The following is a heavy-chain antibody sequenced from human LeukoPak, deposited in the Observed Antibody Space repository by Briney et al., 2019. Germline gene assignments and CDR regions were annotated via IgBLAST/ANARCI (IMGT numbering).Heavy chain of an antibody. CDR3: AKPLLVGGKSYYYYMDV. CDR1: GFTFSSYG. CDR2: IRYDGSNK. D-gene: IGHD1-26*01. J-gene: IGHJ6*03. V-gene: IGHV3-30*02. Sequence: SGGSLRLSCAAYGFTFSSYGMHWVRQAPGKGLEWVASIRYDGSNKYYADSVKGRFTISRDNSKNTLYLQMNSLRAEDTAVYYCAKPLLVGGKSYYYYMDVWGKGTTVTVSS.